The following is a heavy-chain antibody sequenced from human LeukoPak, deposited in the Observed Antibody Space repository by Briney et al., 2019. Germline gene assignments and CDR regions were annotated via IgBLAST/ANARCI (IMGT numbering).Heavy chain of an antibody. D-gene: IGHD6-13*01. CDR1: GFTFSDYY. V-gene: IGHV3-11*04. CDR3: ARSRYTSSWYPNYYFDY. Sequence: GGSLRLSCAASGFTFSDYYMSWIRQAPGKGLEWVSYISSSGSTIYYADSMKGRFTISRDNAKNSLYLQMNSLRAEDTAVYYCARSRYTSSWYPNYYFDYWGQGTLVTVSS. J-gene: IGHJ4*02. CDR2: ISSSGSTI.